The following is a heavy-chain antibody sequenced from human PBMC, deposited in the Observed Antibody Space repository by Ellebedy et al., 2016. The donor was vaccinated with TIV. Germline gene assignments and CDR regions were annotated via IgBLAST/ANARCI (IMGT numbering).Heavy chain of an antibody. J-gene: IGHJ4*02. Sequence: SETLSLXCTVSGVSINSHYWSWIRQPPGRGLEWVGWIHHTGTTNHNPSLKSRVTLLVDTSKSQFSLRLSSVTTADTAVYYCASSPYGDYGLGYWGQGTLVTVAS. V-gene: IGHV4-59*11. CDR3: ASSPYGDYGLGY. D-gene: IGHD4-17*01. CDR1: GVSINSHY. CDR2: IHHTGTT.